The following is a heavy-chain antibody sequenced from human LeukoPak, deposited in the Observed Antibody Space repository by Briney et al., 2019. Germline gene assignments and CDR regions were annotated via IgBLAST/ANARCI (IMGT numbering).Heavy chain of an antibody. CDR2: INPNSGGT. CDR1: GFTFTGYY. V-gene: IGHV1-2*02. D-gene: IGHD3-10*01. J-gene: IGHJ5*02. Sequence: ASVKVSCKASGFTFTGYYMHWVRQAPGQGLERMGWINPNSGGTNYAQKFQGRVTMTRDTSISTAYMELSRLRSDDTAVYYCHYPLSGPNWFDPWGQGTLVTVSS. CDR3: HYPLSGPNWFDP.